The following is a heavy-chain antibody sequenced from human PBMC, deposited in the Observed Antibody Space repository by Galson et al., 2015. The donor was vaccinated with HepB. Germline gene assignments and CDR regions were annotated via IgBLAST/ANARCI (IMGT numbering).Heavy chain of an antibody. Sequence: QSGAEVKKPGESLRISCKGSGYSFTSYWIAWVRQMPGKGLEWMGIIYPGDSDTRYSPSFQGQVTISADKSISTAYLQWSSLKASDTAMYYCASGGRLSAAHPTYYFDYWGQGTLVTVSS. CDR3: ASGGRLSAAHPTYYFDY. V-gene: IGHV5-51*01. D-gene: IGHD6-6*01. CDR1: GYSFTSYW. J-gene: IGHJ4*02. CDR2: IYPGDSDT.